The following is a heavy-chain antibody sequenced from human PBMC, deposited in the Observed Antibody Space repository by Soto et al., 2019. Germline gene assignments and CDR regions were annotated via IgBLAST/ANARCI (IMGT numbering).Heavy chain of an antibody. J-gene: IGHJ4*02. Sequence: PSETLSLTCSVSGDSISNSYWSWIRQPPGKGLEWIAFIYNSVSTNYNPSLKSRVTISVDRSKNQFSLKLSSVTAEDRAVYYCAKTGASSSWYLAYWGQGTLVTVSS. V-gene: IGHV4-59*12. CDR1: GDSISNSY. D-gene: IGHD6-13*01. CDR3: AKTGASSSWYLAY. CDR2: IYNSVST.